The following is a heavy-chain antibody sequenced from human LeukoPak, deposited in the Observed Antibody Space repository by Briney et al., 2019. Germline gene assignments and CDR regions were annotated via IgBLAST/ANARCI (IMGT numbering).Heavy chain of an antibody. J-gene: IGHJ4*02. CDR1: GHTFTGYY. CDR3: ARGVSGSYSFDY. D-gene: IGHD1-26*01. V-gene: IGHV1-2*02. CDR2: INPNSGGT. Sequence: GASVKVSCKASGHTFTGYYMHWVRQAPGQGLEWMGWINPNSGGTNYARKFQGRVTTTRDTSISTAYMDLSRLRSDDTAVYYCARGVSGSYSFDYWGQGTLVTVSS.